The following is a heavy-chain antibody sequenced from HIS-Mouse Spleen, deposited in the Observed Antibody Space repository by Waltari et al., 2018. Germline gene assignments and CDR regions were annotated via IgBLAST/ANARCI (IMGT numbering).Heavy chain of an antibody. Sequence: QVQLQESGPGLVKPSQTLSLTCTVSGGSISSGGYYWSWIRQHPGKGLEWIGNTYYSGRTYSTPPLKIRVTISVDTPKTQCSLKLSSVPAADTAVYYCARSPYYDFWSGYSDNWFDPWGQGTLVTVSS. J-gene: IGHJ5*02. CDR1: GGSISSGGYY. V-gene: IGHV4-31*03. CDR2: TYYSGRT. D-gene: IGHD3-3*01. CDR3: ARSPYYDFWSGYSDNWFDP.